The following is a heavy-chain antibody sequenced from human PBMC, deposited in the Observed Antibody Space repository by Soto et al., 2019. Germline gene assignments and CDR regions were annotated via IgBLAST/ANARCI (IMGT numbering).Heavy chain of an antibody. D-gene: IGHD5-18*01. V-gene: IGHV4-34*02. CDR2: IFESGVT. J-gene: IGHJ1*01. CDR3: AKRFRGYSFGND. CDR1: EGSLTGYY. Sequence: HVRLQQWGAGLLRPSGTLSLTCNVSEGSLTGYYWAWIRQPPGHGLQWIGEIFESGVTYYNPSLKPRVTMSIETSKNQFSLRLTSVNAADTAVYYCAKRFRGYSFGNDWGQGILVTVSS.